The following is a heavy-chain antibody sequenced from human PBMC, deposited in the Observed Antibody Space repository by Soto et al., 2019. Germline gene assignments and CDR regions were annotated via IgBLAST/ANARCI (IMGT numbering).Heavy chain of an antibody. D-gene: IGHD3-3*01. CDR1: GYTFTSYY. Sequence: ASVKGSCKASGYTFTSYYMHWVRQAPGQGLEWMGIIIPSGGSTSYAQKFQGRVTMTRDTSTSTVYMELSSLRSEDTAVYYCARGNRGRITIFGVAQFDYWGQGTLVTVSS. CDR3: ARGNRGRITIFGVAQFDY. J-gene: IGHJ4*02. V-gene: IGHV1-46*03. CDR2: IIPSGGST.